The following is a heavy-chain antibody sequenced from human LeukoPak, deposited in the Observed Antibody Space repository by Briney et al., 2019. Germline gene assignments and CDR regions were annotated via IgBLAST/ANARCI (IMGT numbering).Heavy chain of an antibody. V-gene: IGHV3-7*01. D-gene: IGHD1-1*01. CDR3: AIATTGRGAFGS. Sequence: GGSLRLSCAASGLTFSDFWMSWVRQAPGKGLECVASTNEAGGDKYYVDSVKGRFTISRDNSKNSLSLQMNSLTAEDTAIYYCAIATTGRGAFGSWGQGTLVSVSS. CDR1: GLTFSDFW. J-gene: IGHJ4*02. CDR2: TNEAGGDK.